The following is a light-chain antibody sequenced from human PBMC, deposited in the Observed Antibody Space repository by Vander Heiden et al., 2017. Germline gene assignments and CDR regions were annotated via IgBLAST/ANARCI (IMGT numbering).Light chain of an antibody. CDR3: SAWDDSLNGLWV. Sequence: QSMLTQPPSASGTPGQRVTISCSGTDSNIGTNAVDWYQQLPGMAPKLRIFKDDQRPSGVPDRFSGSKAGTSASPAIRGLQSEDETDEDGSAWDDSLNGLWVFGGGTKLTVL. CDR2: KDD. V-gene: IGLV1-44*01. CDR1: DSNIGTNA. J-gene: IGLJ3*02.